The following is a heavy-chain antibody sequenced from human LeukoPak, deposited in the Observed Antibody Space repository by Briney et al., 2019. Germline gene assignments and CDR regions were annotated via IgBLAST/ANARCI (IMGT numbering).Heavy chain of an antibody. CDR2: IKQDGSEK. CDR3: ARDVYTHYDFWSGYGYYYYYYYMDV. D-gene: IGHD3-3*01. V-gene: IGHV3-7*01. J-gene: IGHJ6*03. CDR1: GFTFSSYW. Sequence: GGSLRLSCAASGFTFSSYWMSWVRQAPGKGLEWVANIKQDGSEKYYVDSVKGRFTISRDNAKNSLYLQMNSLRAEDTAVYYCARDVYTHYDFWSGYGYYYYYYYMDVWGKGTTVTVSS.